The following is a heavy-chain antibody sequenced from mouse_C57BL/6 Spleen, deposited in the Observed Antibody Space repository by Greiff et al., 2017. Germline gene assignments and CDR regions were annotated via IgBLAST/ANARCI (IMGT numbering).Heavy chain of an antibody. V-gene: IGHV1-47*01. CDR1: GYTFTTYP. CDR2: CIPYNDDT. J-gene: IGHJ1*03. D-gene: IGHD2-5*01. Sequence: VQLVQSGPELVKPGASVKMSCTASGYTFTTYPFEWLKQNHRKSLVWIGNCIPYNDDTKYNAKFKGKATLTVDKSSSTVYLELSRLTTDDSAAYYCARESNYRYWYFDDWGTGTTVTVSS. CDR3: ARESNYRYWYFDD.